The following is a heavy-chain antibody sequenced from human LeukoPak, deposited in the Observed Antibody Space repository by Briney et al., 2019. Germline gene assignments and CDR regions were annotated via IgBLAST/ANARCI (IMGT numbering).Heavy chain of an antibody. D-gene: IGHD3-22*01. Sequence: GGSLRLSGAASGFTFSSYAMSWVRQAPGKGLEWVSAISGSGGSTYYADSVKGRFTISRDNSKNTLYLQMNSLRAEDTAVYYCAKDEGDGRDSSGYYAYWGQGTLVTVSS. V-gene: IGHV3-23*01. CDR2: ISGSGGST. CDR3: AKDEGDGRDSSGYYAY. CDR1: GFTFSSYA. J-gene: IGHJ4*02.